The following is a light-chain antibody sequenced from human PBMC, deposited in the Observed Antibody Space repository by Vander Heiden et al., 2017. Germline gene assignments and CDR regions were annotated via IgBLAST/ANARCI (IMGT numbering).Light chain of an antibody. CDR1: QSISSW. CDR2: KAS. Sequence: DLQMTQSPSTLSASVGDRVTITCRTSQSISSWLAWYQQKPGKAPKLLIYKASSLGSGVPSRCSGSGSGKECTLTSSSLQADDVATYYRQKYNSYGSTFGQGTRLEMK. CDR3: QKYNSYGST. J-gene: IGKJ5*01. V-gene: IGKV1-5*03.